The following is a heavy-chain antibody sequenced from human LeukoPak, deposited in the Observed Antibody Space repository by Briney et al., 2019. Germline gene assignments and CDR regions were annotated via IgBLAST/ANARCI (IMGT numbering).Heavy chain of an antibody. CDR2: IYTSGNT. CDR3: ARRGPRGTSSGWKHNWFDP. D-gene: IGHD6-19*01. V-gene: IGHV4-61*09. J-gene: IGHJ5*02. CDR1: GGSISTGSYC. Sequence: SQTLSLTCTVSGGSISTGSYCWSWIRQPAGKGLEWIGHIYTSGNTNYNPSLKSRVTISVDTSKNQFSLKLSSVTAADTAVYYCARRGPRGTSSGWKHNWFDPWGQGTLATVSS.